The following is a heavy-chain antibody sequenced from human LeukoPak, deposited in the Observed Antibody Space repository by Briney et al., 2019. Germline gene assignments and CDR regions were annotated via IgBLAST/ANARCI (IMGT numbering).Heavy chain of an antibody. CDR2: ISGSGGRT. J-gene: IGHJ4*02. D-gene: IGHD1-26*01. CDR1: GFEFDSYD. CDR3: ARGATYAYYQDY. Sequence: GGSLRLSCVASGFEFDSYDMNWVRQAPGKGLEWVSVISGSGGRTYTVDSVKGRFTISRDNAKNTLYLQMNSLRAEDTAVYYCARGATYAYYQDYWGQGTLVTVSS. V-gene: IGHV3-23*01.